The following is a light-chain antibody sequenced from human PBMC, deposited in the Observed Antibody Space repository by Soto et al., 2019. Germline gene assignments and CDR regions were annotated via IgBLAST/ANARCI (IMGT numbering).Light chain of an antibody. Sequence: SSGTRSLSPGERATLSCRASQSVSNNYLAWYQQKPGQSPRLLIYGASNRATGIPDRFSGSGSGTDFTLTISRLAPEDFAVYYCQQYGSSGTFGQGTKVDIK. J-gene: IGKJ1*01. CDR2: GAS. CDR3: QQYGSSGT. V-gene: IGKV3-20*01. CDR1: QSVSNNY.